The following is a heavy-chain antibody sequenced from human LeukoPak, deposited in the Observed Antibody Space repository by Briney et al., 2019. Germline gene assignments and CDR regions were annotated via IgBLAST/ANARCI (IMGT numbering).Heavy chain of an antibody. Sequence: GGSLRLSCEASGFTFSTYDMHWVRQAAGQPLEWVSGIAPADDSYYADSVKGRFTISREDAKNSLYLQMNNLTPGDTAVYYCARGGYRSSSTGIDSWGQGTLVIVS. CDR1: GFTFSTYD. J-gene: IGHJ5*01. D-gene: IGHD6-13*01. CDR2: IAPADDS. CDR3: ARGGYRSSSTGIDS. V-gene: IGHV3-13*01.